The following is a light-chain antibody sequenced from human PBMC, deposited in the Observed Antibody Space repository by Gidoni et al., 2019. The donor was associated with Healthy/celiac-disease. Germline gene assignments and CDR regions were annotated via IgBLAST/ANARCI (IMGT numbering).Light chain of an antibody. J-gene: IGKJ2*01. V-gene: IGKV4-1*01. CDR3: QQYYSTPYT. CDR1: QSVLYSSNNKNY. Sequence: VMNPSPDSLARSLGERATINCKSSQSVLYSSNNKNYLAWYQQKPGQPPKLLIYWASTRESGVPDRFSGSGSGTDFTLTISSLQAEDVAVYYCQQYYSTPYTFGQGTKLEIK. CDR2: WAS.